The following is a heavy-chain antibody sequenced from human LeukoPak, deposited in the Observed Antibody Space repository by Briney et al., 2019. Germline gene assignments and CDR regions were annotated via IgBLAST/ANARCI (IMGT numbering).Heavy chain of an antibody. CDR3: ARRDYGDYPFDY. CDR2: INSDGSST. CDR1: GFTFSSYW. D-gene: IGHD4-17*01. Sequence: GGSLRLSCAASGFTFSSYWMHWVRQAPGKGLVWVSRINSDGSSTSYADSVKGRLTISRDNAKNTLYLQMNSLRAEDTAVYYCARRDYGDYPFDYWGQGTLVTVSS. J-gene: IGHJ4*02. V-gene: IGHV3-74*01.